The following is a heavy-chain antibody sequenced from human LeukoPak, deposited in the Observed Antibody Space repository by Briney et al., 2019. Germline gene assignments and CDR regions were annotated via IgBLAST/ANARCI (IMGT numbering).Heavy chain of an antibody. V-gene: IGHV3-11*04. CDR2: ISSSGGTI. D-gene: IGHD3-22*01. J-gene: IGHJ4*02. CDR1: GFTFSDYY. CDR3: ARDRGYYDSSGYPTLTY. Sequence: GGSLRLSCAASGFTFSDYYMSWIRRAPGKGLEWISYISSSGGTIYYADSVKGRFTISRDNAKNSLFLQMNSLRAEDTAVYYCARDRGYYDSSGYPTLTYWGQGTLVTVSS.